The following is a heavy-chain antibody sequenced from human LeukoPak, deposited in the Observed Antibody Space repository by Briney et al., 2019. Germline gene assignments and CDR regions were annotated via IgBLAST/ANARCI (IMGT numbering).Heavy chain of an antibody. Sequence: GGSLRLSCAASEFTFNSYTMSWVRQAPGKGLEWVSAISESGYSTYYADSVRGRFTISRDNSKNTLYLQMNSLRAEDTAVYYCARDGYCGGGSCHPFDYWGQGTLVTVSS. V-gene: IGHV3-23*01. CDR2: ISESGYST. CDR3: ARDGYCGGGSCHPFDY. D-gene: IGHD2-15*01. J-gene: IGHJ4*02. CDR1: EFTFNSYT.